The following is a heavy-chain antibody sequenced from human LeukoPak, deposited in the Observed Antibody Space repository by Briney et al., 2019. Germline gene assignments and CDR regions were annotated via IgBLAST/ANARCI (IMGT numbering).Heavy chain of an antibody. CDR1: GYTFTSYG. V-gene: IGHV1-18*01. CDR2: ISAYNGNT. Sequence: ASVKVSCKASGYTFTSYGISWVRQAPGQGLEWVGWISAYNGNTNYAQKLQGRVTMTTDTSTSTAYMELRSLRSDDTAVYYCASNIVVVPAAIGGYSSSWWLFDYWGQGTLVTVSS. J-gene: IGHJ4*02. CDR3: ASNIVVVPAAIGGYSSSWWLFDY. D-gene: IGHD2-2*01.